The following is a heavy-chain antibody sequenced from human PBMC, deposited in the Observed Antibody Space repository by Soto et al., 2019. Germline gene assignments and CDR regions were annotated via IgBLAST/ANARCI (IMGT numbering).Heavy chain of an antibody. V-gene: IGHV4-39*01. CDR2: ISYSGST. D-gene: IGHD5-18*01. J-gene: IGHJ4*02. CDR3: ARQSYSFGPSNFDY. Sequence: SETLSLTCTVSGGSISSRTYYSAWIRQPPGKGLEWIGSISYSGSTSHNLSLKSRTTISVDTSKNQFSLKLSSVTAADTAVYYCARQSYSFGPSNFDYWGQGPLVTVSS. CDR1: GGSISSRTYY.